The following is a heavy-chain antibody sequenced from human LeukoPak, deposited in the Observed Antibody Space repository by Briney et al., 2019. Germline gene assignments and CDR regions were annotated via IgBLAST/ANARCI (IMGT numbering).Heavy chain of an antibody. CDR3: ARAGIVVVPAAIAGPSDY. V-gene: IGHV3-23*01. Sequence: GGSLRLSCAASGFTFSSYSMNWVRQAPGKGLEWVSAISGSGGSTYYADSVKGRFTISRDNSKNTLYLQMNSLRAEDTAVYYCARAGIVVVPAAIAGPSDYWGQGTLVTVSS. CDR2: ISGSGGST. CDR1: GFTFSSYS. J-gene: IGHJ4*02. D-gene: IGHD2-2*01.